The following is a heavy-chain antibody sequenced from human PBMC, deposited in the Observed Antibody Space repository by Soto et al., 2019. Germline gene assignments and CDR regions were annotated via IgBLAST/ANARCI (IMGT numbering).Heavy chain of an antibody. CDR2: MNPNSGNT. J-gene: IGHJ4*02. D-gene: IGHD3-22*01. CDR3: ARGLAYYDSSVYYYKD. Sequence: ASVKVSCKASGETFTSYDSNWVRQATGEGLEWMGWMNPNSGNTGYAQKFQGRVTMTSNTSISTAHMELSSLRSEDPAVYYCARGLAYYDSSVYYYKDWGQGTMVTFSS. CDR1: GETFTSYD. V-gene: IGHV1-8*01.